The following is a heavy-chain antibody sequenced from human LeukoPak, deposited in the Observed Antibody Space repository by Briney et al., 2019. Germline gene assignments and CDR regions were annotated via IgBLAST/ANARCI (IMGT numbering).Heavy chain of an antibody. CDR1: GYSITSGYN. CDR2: IYHSGSA. CDR3: VRYCSSTTCYTRAVDY. D-gene: IGHD2-2*02. J-gene: IGHJ4*02. Sequence: PSETLSLTCTVSGYSITSGYNWAWIRQPPGKVLEWIGSIYHSGSAYYNPSLKSRVTISVDTSKNQFSLKLSSVTAADTAVYYCVRYCSSTTCYTRAVDYWGQGTLVTVSS. V-gene: IGHV4-38-2*02.